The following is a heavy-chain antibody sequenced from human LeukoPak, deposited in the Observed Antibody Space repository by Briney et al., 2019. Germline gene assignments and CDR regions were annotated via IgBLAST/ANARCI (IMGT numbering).Heavy chain of an antibody. D-gene: IGHD1-14*01. CDR2: INADGSTT. Sequence: PGGSLRLSCAACGFTFGDSWVHWVRPAPGKGLVGVSVINADGSTTTYADSVKGRFTISRDNARNTVSLQMNSLKIEDTAVYYCVVVVEPPDSDGFDVWGQGTMVTVSS. CDR1: GFTFGDSW. J-gene: IGHJ3*01. CDR3: VVVVEPPDSDGFDV. V-gene: IGHV3-74*01.